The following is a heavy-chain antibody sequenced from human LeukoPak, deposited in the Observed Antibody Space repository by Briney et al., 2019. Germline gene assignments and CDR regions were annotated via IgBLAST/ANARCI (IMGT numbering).Heavy chain of an antibody. V-gene: IGHV4-59*01. CDR3: TRDRPLYGMDV. CDR2: IYYSGST. CDR1: GGSISDYC. D-gene: IGHD6-6*01. J-gene: IGHJ6*02. Sequence: SETLYLTCTVSGGSISDYCWSWIRQPPGKGLEWIGCIYYSGSTNYNLSLKSRVTLSVDTAKNQFSLKLNSVAAADTAVYYCTRDRPLYGMDVWGQGTTVTVSS.